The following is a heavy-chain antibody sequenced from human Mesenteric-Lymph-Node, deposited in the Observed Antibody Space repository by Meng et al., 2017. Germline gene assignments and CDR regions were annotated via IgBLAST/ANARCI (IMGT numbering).Heavy chain of an antibody. J-gene: IGHJ4*02. CDR3: TRVSLHSFSDN. V-gene: IGHV3-48*03. D-gene: IGHD5/OR15-5a*01. Sequence: GESLKISCAASGFTFSTYEMKWVRQAPGKGLEWVSYISSSGSTIYYADSVKGRFTISRDNAKNSLSLQMDSLRAEDTAVYYCTRVSLHSFSDNWGQGTLVTVSS. CDR2: ISSSGSTI. CDR1: GFTFSTYE.